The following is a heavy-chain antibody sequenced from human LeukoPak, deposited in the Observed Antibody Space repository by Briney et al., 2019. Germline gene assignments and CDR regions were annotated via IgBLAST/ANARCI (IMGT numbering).Heavy chain of an antibody. J-gene: IGHJ4*02. CDR3: ARLSGSYFAY. D-gene: IGHD1-26*01. CDR1: GFSFSSNG. Sequence: GGSLRLSCVASGFSFSSNGMNWVRQAPGKGLEWVAVIWYDGSKKFYADSVKVRFTISRDNSKNIMYLQMSSLRAEDTAVYYCARLSGSYFAYWGQGTLVTVSS. CDR2: IWYDGSKK. V-gene: IGHV3-33*01.